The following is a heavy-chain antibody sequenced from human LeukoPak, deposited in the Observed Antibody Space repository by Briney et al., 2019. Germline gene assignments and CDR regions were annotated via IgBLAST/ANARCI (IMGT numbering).Heavy chain of an antibody. D-gene: IGHD3-22*01. CDR3: ARGSMIVVVNGGDAFDI. J-gene: IGHJ3*02. CDR1: GGSISSYY. Sequence: PSETLSLTCTVSGGSISSYYWSWIRQPPGKGLEWIGYIYYSGSTNYNPSLKSRVTISVDTSKNQFSLKLSSVTAADTAVYYCARGSMIVVVNGGDAFDIWGQGTMVTVSS. V-gene: IGHV4-59*01. CDR2: IYYSGST.